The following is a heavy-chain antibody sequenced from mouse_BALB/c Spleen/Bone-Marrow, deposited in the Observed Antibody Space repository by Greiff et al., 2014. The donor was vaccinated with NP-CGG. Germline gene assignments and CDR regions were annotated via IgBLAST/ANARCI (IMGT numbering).Heavy chain of an antibody. D-gene: IGHD2-12*01. J-gene: IGHJ4*01. Sequence: VQLKQSGPELVKPGASVKISCKASGYTFTDYNMHWVKQSHGKSLEWIGYIYPYNGGTGYNQKFKSKATLTVDNSSSTAHMELRSLTSEDSAVYYCAITTLYAMDYWGQGTSVTVSS. CDR1: GYTFTDYN. V-gene: IGHV1S29*02. CDR2: IYPYNGGT. CDR3: AITTLYAMDY.